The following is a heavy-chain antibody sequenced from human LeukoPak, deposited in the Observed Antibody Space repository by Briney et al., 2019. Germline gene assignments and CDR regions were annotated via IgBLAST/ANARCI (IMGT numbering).Heavy chain of an antibody. CDR1: GFTFTSSA. J-gene: IGHJ3*02. CDR2: IVVGSGNT. CDR3: AAARGGSGSYAFDI. V-gene: IGHV1-58*02. Sequence: SVKVSCKASGFTFTSSAMQWVRQARGQRLEWIGWIVVGSGNTNYAQKFQERVTITRDMSTSTAYKELSSLRSEDTAVYYCAAARGGSGSYAFDIWGQGTMVTVSS. D-gene: IGHD3-10*01.